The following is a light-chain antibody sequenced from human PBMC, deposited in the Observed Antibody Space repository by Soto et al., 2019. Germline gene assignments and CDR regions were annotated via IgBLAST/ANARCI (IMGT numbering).Light chain of an antibody. CDR2: GAS. V-gene: IGKV3-15*01. Sequence: EIVLTQSPGTLSSSPGEIATLSCRASQSVSSSYLAWYQQKPGQAPRLLIYGASTRATGIPARFSGSGSGTEFTLTISSLQSEDFAVYYCQQHNKWPPINFGQGTRLEIK. CDR3: QQHNKWPPIN. CDR1: QSVSSSY. J-gene: IGKJ5*01.